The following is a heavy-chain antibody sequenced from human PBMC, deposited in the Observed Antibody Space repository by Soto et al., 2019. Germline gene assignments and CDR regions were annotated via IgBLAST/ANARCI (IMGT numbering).Heavy chain of an antibody. CDR2: INSDGSVS. J-gene: IGHJ6*03. V-gene: IGHV3-74*02. CDR1: GFTFSNYW. CDR3: ARGDCVGGTCYSLAGSFYYYMDV. Sequence: EVQLVESGGGLVQPGGSLRLSCAASGFTFSNYWMYWVRQAPGKGLEWVSRINSDGSVSSYADSVKGRLTISRDNVKNTLYLQMDSLRAEDTAVYYCARGDCVGGTCYSLAGSFYYYMDVWSIGTTVTVFS. D-gene: IGHD2-15*01.